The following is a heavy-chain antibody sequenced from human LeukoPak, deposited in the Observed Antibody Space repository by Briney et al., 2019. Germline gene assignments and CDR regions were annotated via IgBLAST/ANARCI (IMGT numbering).Heavy chain of an antibody. CDR1: GGSFSGYY. CDR2: INHSGST. D-gene: IGHD2-15*01. V-gene: IGHV4-34*01. J-gene: IGHJ4*02. Sequence: PSETLSLTCAVYGGSFSGYYWSWIRQPPGKGREWIGEINHSGSTNYNPSLKSRVTISVDTSKNQFYLKLSSVTAADTAVYYCARGFRGYCSGGSCYRKVLFDYWGQGTLVTVSS. CDR3: ARGFRGYCSGGSCYRKVLFDY.